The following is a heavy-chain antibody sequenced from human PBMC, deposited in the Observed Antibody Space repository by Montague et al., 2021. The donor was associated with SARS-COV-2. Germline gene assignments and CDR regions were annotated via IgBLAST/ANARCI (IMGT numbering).Heavy chain of an antibody. V-gene: IGHV4-59*08. CDR3: ARTYYYGSVVWFDP. CDR1: GGSISSYY. Sequence: SETLSFTCTVSGGSISSYYWSWIRQPPGKGLEWIGYIYYSGSTNYNPSLKSRVTISVDTSKNQFSLKLSSVTAADTAVYYCARTYYYGSVVWFDPWGQGTLVTVSS. CDR2: IYYSGST. J-gene: IGHJ5*02. D-gene: IGHD3-10*01.